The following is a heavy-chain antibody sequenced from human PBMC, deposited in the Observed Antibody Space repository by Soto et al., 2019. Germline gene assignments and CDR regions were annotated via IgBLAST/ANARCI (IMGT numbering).Heavy chain of an antibody. V-gene: IGHV3-23*01. CDR2: ISGSGGST. D-gene: IGHD2-15*01. J-gene: IGHJ6*02. CDR3: AREVAEEHYYYYGIDV. Sequence: GGSLRLSCAASGFTFSSYAMSWVRQAPGKGLEWVSAISGSGGSTYYADSVKGRFTISRDSSKNTLYLQMNSLRAEDTAVYYCAREVAEEHYYYYGIDVRGQRTTVTGSS. CDR1: GFTFSSYA.